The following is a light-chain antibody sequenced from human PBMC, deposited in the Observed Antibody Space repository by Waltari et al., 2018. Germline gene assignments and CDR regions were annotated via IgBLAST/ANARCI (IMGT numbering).Light chain of an antibody. CDR3: CSYAGSSTSPYV. Sequence: QSALTQPASVSGSPGQSITISCTATSSAVGSYTLVSWYQQHPGKAPKLMIYEGSKRPSGVSNRFSGSKSGNTASLTISGLQAEDEADYYCCSYAGSSTSPYVFGTGTKVTVL. V-gene: IGLV2-23*01. CDR1: SSAVGSYTL. J-gene: IGLJ1*01. CDR2: EGS.